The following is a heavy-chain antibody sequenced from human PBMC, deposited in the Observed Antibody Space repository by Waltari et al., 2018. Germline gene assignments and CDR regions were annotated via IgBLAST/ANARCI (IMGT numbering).Heavy chain of an antibody. Sequence: EVQLVESGGGLVQPGGSLRPSCAASGFTFRRFWMSWVAPAPGKGLEWVANIKEDGSEKHYVDSVKGRFTISRDNAKNSLYLQMNILEAEDTAVYYCARDENWNYYYMDVWGKGTAVTVSS. CDR2: IKEDGSEK. V-gene: IGHV3-7*01. CDR1: GFTFRRFW. J-gene: IGHJ6*03. CDR3: ARDENWNYYYMDV. D-gene: IGHD1-1*01.